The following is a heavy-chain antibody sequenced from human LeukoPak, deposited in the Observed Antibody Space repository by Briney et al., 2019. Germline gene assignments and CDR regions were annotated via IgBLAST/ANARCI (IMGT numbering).Heavy chain of an antibody. CDR2: ISTSGGTI. Sequence: GGSLRLSCAASGFTFSSSSMNWVRQAPEKGLEWVSYISTSGGTIYYADSVKGRFTISGDNAKNSLYLQMDSLRAEDTAVYYCARHIPFDCWGQGTLVTVSS. V-gene: IGHV3-48*01. J-gene: IGHJ4*02. D-gene: IGHD2-21*01. CDR1: GFTFSSSS. CDR3: ARHIPFDC.